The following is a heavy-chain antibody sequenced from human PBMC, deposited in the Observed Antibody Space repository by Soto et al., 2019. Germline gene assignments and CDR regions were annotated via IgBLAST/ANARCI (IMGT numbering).Heavy chain of an antibody. CDR2: ISCGADST. CDR3: AKDHAVAGYCFDY. J-gene: IGHJ4*02. V-gene: IGHV3-23*01. Sequence: GSLSLSCAASGFTFSTYAMTLVRPDPGKGLEWVSVISCGADSTYYTDSVKGRFTISRDNSKNTLYLQMNSLRAEDTAVYYCAKDHAVAGYCFDYWGQGTLVTVSS. CDR1: GFTFSTYA. D-gene: IGHD6-13*01.